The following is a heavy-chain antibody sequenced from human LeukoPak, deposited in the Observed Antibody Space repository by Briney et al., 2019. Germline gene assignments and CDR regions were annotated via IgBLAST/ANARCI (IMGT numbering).Heavy chain of an antibody. CDR2: INPSGGST. D-gene: IGHD6-19*01. J-gene: IGHJ4*02. CDR1: GYTFTSCY. V-gene: IGHV1-46*01. Sequence: ASVKVSCKASGYTFTSCYIHWVRQAPGQGLEWMGLINPSGGSTNYAQNFQGRVTMTRDTSTSTVYMELSSLRSEDTAVYYCARDPYSSGWYEFDYWGQGTLVTVSS. CDR3: ARDPYSSGWYEFDY.